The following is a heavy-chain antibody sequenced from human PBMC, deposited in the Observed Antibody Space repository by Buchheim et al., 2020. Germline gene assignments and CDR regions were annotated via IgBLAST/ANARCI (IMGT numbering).Heavy chain of an antibody. CDR1: GGSFSGYY. D-gene: IGHD6-13*01. V-gene: IGHV4-34*01. CDR2: INHSGST. J-gene: IGHJ6*02. CDR3: ARVPGIAAADYYYYYGMDV. Sequence: QVQLQQWGAGLLKPSETLSLTCAVYGGSFSGYYWSWIRQPPGKGLEWIGEINHSGSTNYNPSLKSRVTISVDTSKKQFSLKLSSVTAADTAVYYCARVPGIAAADYYYYYGMDVWGQGTT.